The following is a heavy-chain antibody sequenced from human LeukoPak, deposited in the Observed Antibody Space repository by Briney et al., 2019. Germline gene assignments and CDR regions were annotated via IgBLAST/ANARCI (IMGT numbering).Heavy chain of an antibody. CDR2: IIPIFGTA. V-gene: IGHV1-69*05. J-gene: IGHJ1*01. CDR3: AGHRVARLIGYFQH. D-gene: IGHD2-15*01. CDR1: GGTFSSYA. Sequence: GASVKVSCKASGGTFSSYAISWVRQAPGQGLEWMGGIIPIFGTANYAQKFQGRVTITTDESTSTAYMELSSLRSEDTAVYYCAGHRVARLIGYFQHWGQGTLVTVSS.